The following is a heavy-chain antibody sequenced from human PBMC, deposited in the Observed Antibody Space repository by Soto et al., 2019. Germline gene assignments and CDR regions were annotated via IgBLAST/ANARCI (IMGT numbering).Heavy chain of an antibody. D-gene: IGHD4-17*01. CDR3: ARSTRSGTTFDY. J-gene: IGHJ4*02. Sequence: QVQLQESGPGLVKPSGTLSLTCAVSGGSISSSNWWSWVRQPPGKGLEWIGEIYHSGSTNYNPSLQSRLTISVDQSKNQFSLKLSSVTAADTAVYYCARSTRSGTTFDYWGQGTLVTVSS. CDR1: GGSISSSNW. CDR2: IYHSGST. V-gene: IGHV4-4*02.